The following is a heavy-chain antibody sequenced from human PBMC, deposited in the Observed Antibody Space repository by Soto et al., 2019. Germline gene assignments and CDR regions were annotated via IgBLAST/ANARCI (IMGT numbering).Heavy chain of an antibody. J-gene: IGHJ5*02. V-gene: IGHV3-23*01. D-gene: IGHD3-3*01. CDR3: AKVDPPIFGVVINHNCFDP. CDR2: ISGSGGST. CDR1: GFTFSSYA. Sequence: GGSLRLACAASGFTFSSYAMSWVRQAPGKGLEWVSAISGSGGSTYYADSVKGRFTISRDNSKNTLYLQMNSLRAEDTAVYYCAKVDPPIFGVVINHNCFDPWGQAILVSGSS.